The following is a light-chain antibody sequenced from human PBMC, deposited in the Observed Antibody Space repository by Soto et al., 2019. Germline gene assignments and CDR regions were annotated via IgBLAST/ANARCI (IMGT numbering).Light chain of an antibody. Sequence: EIVMTQSPGTLSLSPGERATLSCRASQSVATYYLGWFQQKPGQAPRLLIYGASSRATGIPDRFSGSGSGTDFTLTISRLEPEDFAVYYCQQYYGSPGITFGQGTRLEIK. CDR2: GAS. J-gene: IGKJ5*01. CDR3: QQYYGSPGIT. V-gene: IGKV3-20*01. CDR1: QSVATYY.